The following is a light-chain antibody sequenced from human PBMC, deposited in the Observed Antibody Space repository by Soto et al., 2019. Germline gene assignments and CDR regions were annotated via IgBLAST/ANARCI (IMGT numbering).Light chain of an antibody. Sequence: QSALTQPASVSGSPGHAITIACTGSSSDVGYFEYVSWFQQHPDKAPRLIIYEVTNRPSGISNRFSGSKSGDTASLTISGLRAEDEADYYCSSFTATTNYVFGTGTKVTVL. V-gene: IGLV2-14*01. CDR1: SSDVGYFEY. CDR3: SSFTATTNYV. CDR2: EVT. J-gene: IGLJ1*01.